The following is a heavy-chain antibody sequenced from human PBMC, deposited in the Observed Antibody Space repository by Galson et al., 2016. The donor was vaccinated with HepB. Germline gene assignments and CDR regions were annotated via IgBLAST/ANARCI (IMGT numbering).Heavy chain of an antibody. J-gene: IGHJ4*02. CDR1: GFTFSDHY. Sequence: SLRLSCAASGFTFSDHYLEWVRQAPGKGLEWVGRTTNKAQTYMTEYAASVKGRFSITRDDSMKSMYLQKNSLKTEDTAVFYFVRWVRGSADCWGQGALVTVAS. V-gene: IGHV3-72*01. CDR3: VRWVRGSADC. D-gene: IGHD2-21*01. CDR2: TTNKAQTYMT.